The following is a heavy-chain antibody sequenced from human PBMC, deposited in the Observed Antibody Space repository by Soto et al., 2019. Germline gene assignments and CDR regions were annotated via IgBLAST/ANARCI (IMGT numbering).Heavy chain of an antibody. CDR1: GFTLSTFG. CDR3: AKGGASSYDYFFDY. V-gene: IGHV3-30*18. CDR2: MPNNGNKI. D-gene: IGHD6-6*01. Sequence: QVQLVESGGGVVQPGTSLRLSCVASGFTLSTFGLPWLRQAPGKGLEWVAVMPNNGNKIYYADSVQGRFTISRDNSKNTLSLQVNSLRTEDTALYYCAKGGASSYDYFFDYWGQGTLVTVSS. J-gene: IGHJ4*01.